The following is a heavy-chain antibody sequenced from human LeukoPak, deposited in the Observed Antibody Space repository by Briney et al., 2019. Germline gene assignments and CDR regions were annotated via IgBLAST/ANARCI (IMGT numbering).Heavy chain of an antibody. CDR2: IHYSGST. D-gene: IGHD3-10*01. CDR3: TRHFGSGRDDY. CDR1: GRSISSSNYY. Sequence: PSETLSLTCTVSGRSISSSNYYWGWIRQPPGKGLEWIGSIHYSGSTYYNPSLKSRVTVSVDTSKSQFTVNLSSVTAADTAVYYCTRHFGSGRDDYWGQGTLVTVSS. V-gene: IGHV4-39*01. J-gene: IGHJ4*02.